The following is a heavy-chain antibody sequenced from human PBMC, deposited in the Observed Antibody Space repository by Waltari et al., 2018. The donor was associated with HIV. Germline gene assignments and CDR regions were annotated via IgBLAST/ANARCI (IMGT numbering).Heavy chain of an antibody. CDR3: MRHRGYFPPDY. D-gene: IGHD1-26*01. CDR1: GGSMSDTGDYH. V-gene: IGHV4-39*01. CDR2: FHYTGNT. Sequence: QLQLQESGPGLVKPSETLSLTCTVSGGSMSDTGDYHWGWIRQPPGKGLEWIGNFHYTGNTCYNPSLKSRVTISADTSKNQFSLKLSSLTAADTAVYFCMRHRGYFPPDYWGQGTLVTVSS. J-gene: IGHJ4*02.